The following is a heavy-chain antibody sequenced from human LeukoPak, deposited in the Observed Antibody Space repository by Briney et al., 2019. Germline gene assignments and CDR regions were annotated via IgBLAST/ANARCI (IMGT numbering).Heavy chain of an antibody. CDR2: ILPWVNIS. CDR3: ARGPRKVSSHLNG. J-gene: IGHJ4*02. CDR1: GGTFSSYA. V-gene: IGHV1-69*04. Sequence: SVKVSCKASGGTFSSYAVSWVRQFPGQGLEWMGRILPWVNISSVAQRFQGRVTVNVEKSMTTAYMELSSLTSDDTAVYYCARGPRKVSSHLNGWGQGTPVIVSS. D-gene: IGHD6-19*01.